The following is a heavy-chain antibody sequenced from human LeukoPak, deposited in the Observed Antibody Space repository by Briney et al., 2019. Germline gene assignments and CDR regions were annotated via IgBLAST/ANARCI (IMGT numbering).Heavy chain of an antibody. CDR1: GFTFSNYA. D-gene: IGHD6-13*01. J-gene: IGHJ6*02. CDR2: ISYEGSKK. V-gene: IGHV3-30*04. Sequence: GGSLRLSCAASGFTFSNYAMHWVRQAPGKGLEWVSVISYEGSKKYYADSVKGRFTISRDNSKNTVHLQMNSLSTEDTAVYYCARRMYSSSWYVGREYYYYYGMDVWGQGTTVTVSS. CDR3: ARRMYSSSWYVGREYYYYYGMDV.